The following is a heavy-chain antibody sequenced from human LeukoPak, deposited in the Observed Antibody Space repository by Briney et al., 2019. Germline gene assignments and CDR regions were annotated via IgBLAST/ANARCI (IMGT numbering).Heavy chain of an antibody. Sequence: PSETLSLTCTVSGGSISSSSYYWGWIRQPPGKGLEWIGSIYYSGSTYYNPSLKSRVTISVDTSKNQFSLKLSSVTAADTAVYYCARGVPTSLYYYYYYMDVWGKGTTVTISS. V-gene: IGHV4-39*07. J-gene: IGHJ6*03. D-gene: IGHD3-16*01. CDR3: ARGVPTSLYYYYYYMDV. CDR2: IYYSGST. CDR1: GGSISSSSYY.